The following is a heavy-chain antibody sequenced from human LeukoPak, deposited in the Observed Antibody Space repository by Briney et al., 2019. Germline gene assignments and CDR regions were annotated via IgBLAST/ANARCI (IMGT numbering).Heavy chain of an antibody. CDR2: ISSISTYI. D-gene: IGHD3-16*01. Sequence: GGSLRLSCAASGFTFSTYSMNWVRQAPGKGLEWVSSISSISTYIYYADSVKGRFTISRDNAKNSLYLQMNSLRAEDTAVYYCARTERSLRLGEFSPWGQGTLVTVSS. J-gene: IGHJ5*02. V-gene: IGHV3-21*01. CDR1: GFTFSTYS. CDR3: ARTERSLRLGEFSP.